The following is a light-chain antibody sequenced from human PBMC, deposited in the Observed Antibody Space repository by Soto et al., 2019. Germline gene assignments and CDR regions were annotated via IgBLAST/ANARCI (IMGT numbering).Light chain of an antibody. J-gene: IGKJ2*01. CDR2: AAS. Sequence: EIVMTQSPATLSVSPGERVTLSCRASQSVSNKLAWYQHKPGQAPRLLIYAASTRATGIPARFSGSGSGTEFTLTISSVQAEDVAVYYCQQFYNTPPYTFDQGTRLEIK. V-gene: IGKV3-15*01. CDR1: QSVSNK. CDR3: QQFYNTPPYT.